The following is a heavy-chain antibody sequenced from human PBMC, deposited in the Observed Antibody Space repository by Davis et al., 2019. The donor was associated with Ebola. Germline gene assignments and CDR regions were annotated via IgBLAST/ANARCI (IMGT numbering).Heavy chain of an antibody. Sequence: PGGSLRLSCAASGFTFDDYAMHWVRQAPGKGLEWVSGISWNSGSIGYADSVKGRFTISRDNAKNSLYLQMNSLRAEDTALYYCAKDMRKRVQQGFEPPSPSFDIWGQGTMVTVSS. CDR2: ISWNSGSI. CDR3: AKDMRKRVQQGFEPPSPSFDI. V-gene: IGHV3-9*01. CDR1: GFTFDDYA. J-gene: IGHJ3*02. D-gene: IGHD6-13*01.